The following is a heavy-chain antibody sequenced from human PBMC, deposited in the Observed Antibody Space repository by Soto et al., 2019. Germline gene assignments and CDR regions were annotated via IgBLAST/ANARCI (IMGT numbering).Heavy chain of an antibody. V-gene: IGHV1-69*06. Sequence: QVQLVQSGAEVKKPGSSVKVSCKASGGTFSSHVFNWVRQAPGQGLEWMGGIVPNIGTVNYAQKFQGRVTMTADKSTGTVYMELSSLRSDDSALYYCARRNTAGFLRYFDNWGQGTLVTVSS. J-gene: IGHJ4*02. CDR1: GGTFSSHV. D-gene: IGHD6-19*01. CDR3: ARRNTAGFLRYFDN. CDR2: IVPNIGTV.